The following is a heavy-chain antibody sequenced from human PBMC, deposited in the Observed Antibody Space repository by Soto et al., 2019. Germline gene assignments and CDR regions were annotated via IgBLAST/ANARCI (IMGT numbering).Heavy chain of an antibody. CDR1: GYTFTSYG. D-gene: IGHD1-1*01. CDR2: ISAYNGNT. J-gene: IGHJ5*02. CDR3: AADLGPTDPYNWFEP. V-gene: IGHV1-18*01. Sequence: ASVKVSCKASGYTFTSYGISWVRQAPGQRLEWIGWISAYNGNTNYAQKLQGRVTITRDVSTNTAYMELTSLRSDDTALYYFAADLGPTDPYNWFEPWGQGTLVTVSS.